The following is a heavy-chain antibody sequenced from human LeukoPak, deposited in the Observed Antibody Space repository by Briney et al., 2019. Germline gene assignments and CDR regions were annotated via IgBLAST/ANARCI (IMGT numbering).Heavy chain of an antibody. J-gene: IGHJ4*02. V-gene: IGHV3-30-3*01. CDR3: ARDATPQYSSGWVYFDY. CDR2: ISYDGTNK. D-gene: IGHD6-19*01. Sequence: TGRSLRLSCAASGFTFTNYALHWVRQAPGKGLEWVAVISYDGTNKYYADSVKGRFTISRDNAKNSLYLQMNSLRVEDTAVYYCARDATPQYSSGWVYFDYWGQGTLVTVSS. CDR1: GFTFTNYA.